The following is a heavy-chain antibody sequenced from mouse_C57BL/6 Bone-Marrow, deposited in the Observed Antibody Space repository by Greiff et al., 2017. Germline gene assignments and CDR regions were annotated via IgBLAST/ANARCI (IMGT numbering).Heavy chain of an antibody. D-gene: IGHD2-1*01. CDR2: FDPENGDT. CDR1: GFNIKDDY. J-gene: IGHJ1*03. Sequence: EVQGVESGAELVRPGASVKLSCTASGFNIKDDYMHWVKQRPEQGLEWIGWFDPENGDTEYASKFQGKATITADTSSNTAYLQLSSLTSEDTAVYYCTTGGNYVWGTGTTVTGSS. CDR3: TTGGNYV. V-gene: IGHV14-4*01.